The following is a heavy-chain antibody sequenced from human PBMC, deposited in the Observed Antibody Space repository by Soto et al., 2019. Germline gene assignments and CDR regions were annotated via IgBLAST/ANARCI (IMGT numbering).Heavy chain of an antibody. J-gene: IGHJ6*03. V-gene: IGHV5-51*01. D-gene: IGHD1-7*01. CDR1: GYSFTSYW. Sequence: PGESLKISCKGSGYSFTSYWIGWVRQMPGKGLEWMGIIYPGDSDTRYSPSFQGQVTISADKSISTAYLQWSSLKASDTAMYYCARQGRLELTREKYYYYMDVWGKGTTVTVSS. CDR2: IYPGDSDT. CDR3: ARQGRLELTREKYYYYMDV.